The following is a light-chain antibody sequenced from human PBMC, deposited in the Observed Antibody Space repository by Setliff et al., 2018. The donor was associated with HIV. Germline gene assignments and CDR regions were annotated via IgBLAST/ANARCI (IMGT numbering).Light chain of an antibody. CDR3: SSYTSSGTLV. Sequence: QSALAQPRSVSGSPGQSVTISCTGTSSDVGRYNYVSWYQHHPGKAPKLIIYDVTKRPSGVPDRFSGSKSGNTASLTISGLQAEDEADYYCSSYTSSGTLVFGTGTKVTVL. J-gene: IGLJ1*01. V-gene: IGLV2-11*01. CDR2: DVT. CDR1: SSDVGRYNY.